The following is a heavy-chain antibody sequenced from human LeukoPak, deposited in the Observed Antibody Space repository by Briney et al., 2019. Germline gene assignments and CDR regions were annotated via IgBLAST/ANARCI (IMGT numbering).Heavy chain of an antibody. CDR1: GYTFTSYY. CDR2: IDPSGGST. Sequence: ASVKVSCKASGYTFTSYYMHWVRQAPGQGLXWMGIIDPSGGSTSYAQKFQGRVTMTRDTSTSTVYMELSSLRSEDTAVYYCAREAAAGHFDYWGQGTLVTVSS. D-gene: IGHD6-13*01. CDR3: AREAAAGHFDY. J-gene: IGHJ4*02. V-gene: IGHV1-46*01.